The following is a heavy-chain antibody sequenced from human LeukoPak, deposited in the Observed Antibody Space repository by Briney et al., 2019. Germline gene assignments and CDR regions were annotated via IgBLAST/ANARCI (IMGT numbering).Heavy chain of an antibody. CDR1: GGSISSYY. J-gene: IGHJ5*02. CDR3: ARGLYYYGSVPRWFDP. D-gene: IGHD3-10*01. Sequence: SETLSLTCTVSGGSISSYYWSWIRQPPGKGLEWIGYIYYSGSTNYNPSLKSRVTISVDTSKNQFSLKLSSVTAADTAVYYCARGLYYYGSVPRWFDPWGQGTLVTVSS. V-gene: IGHV4-59*01. CDR2: IYYSGST.